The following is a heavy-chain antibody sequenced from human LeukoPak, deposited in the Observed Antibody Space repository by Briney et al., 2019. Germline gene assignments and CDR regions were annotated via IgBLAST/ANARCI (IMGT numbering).Heavy chain of an antibody. D-gene: IGHD2-15*01. V-gene: IGHV1-69*01. CDR2: IIPIFGTA. CDR1: GGTFISYA. CDR3: ARAVLYCSGGSCYSGGDDY. Sequence: GASVKVSCKASGGTFISYAISWVRQAPGQGLEWMGGIIPIFGTANYAQKFQGRVTITADESTSTAYMELSSLRSEDTAVYYCARAVLYCSGGSCYSGGDDYWGQGTLVTVSS. J-gene: IGHJ4*02.